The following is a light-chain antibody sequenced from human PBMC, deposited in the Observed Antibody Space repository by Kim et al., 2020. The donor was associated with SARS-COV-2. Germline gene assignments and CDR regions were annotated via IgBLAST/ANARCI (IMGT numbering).Light chain of an antibody. CDR3: QQDYSHSYT. J-gene: IGKJ2*01. CDR1: QSMTRW. Sequence: SASVGDRVTSTWRASQSMTRWLAWYQQKPGKAPKLLIYDASSLKSGVPSRFSGSGTGTEFTLTISSLQPDDFAAYYCQQDYSHSYTFGQGTQLEI. CDR2: DAS. V-gene: IGKV1-5*01.